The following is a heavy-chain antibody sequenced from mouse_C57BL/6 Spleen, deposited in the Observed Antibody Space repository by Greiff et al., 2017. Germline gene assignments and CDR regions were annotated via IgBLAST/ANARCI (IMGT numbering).Heavy chain of an antibody. V-gene: IGHV1-42*01. D-gene: IGHD2-1*01. J-gene: IGHJ3*01. Sequence: VQLKESGPELVKPGASVKISCKASGYSFTGYYMNWVKQSPEKSLEWIGEINPSTGGTTYNQKFKAKATLTVDKSSSTAYMQLKSLTSEDSAVYYCAGSTPFAYWAKGLWSLSLQ. CDR3: AGSTPFAY. CDR1: GYSFTGYY. CDR2: INPSTGGT.